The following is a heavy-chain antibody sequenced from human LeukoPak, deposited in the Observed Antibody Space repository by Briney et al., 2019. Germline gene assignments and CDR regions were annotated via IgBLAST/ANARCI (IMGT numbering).Heavy chain of an antibody. CDR1: GYTFTGYY. Sequence: ASVKVSCKASGYTFTGYYMHWVRQAPGQGLEWMGRINPNSGGTNYAQKFQGRVTMTRDTSISTAYMELSRLRSGDTAVYYCARSESRLMTTVTNYWGQGTLVTVSS. CDR3: ARSESRLMTTVTNY. J-gene: IGHJ4*02. V-gene: IGHV1-2*06. D-gene: IGHD4-11*01. CDR2: INPNSGGT.